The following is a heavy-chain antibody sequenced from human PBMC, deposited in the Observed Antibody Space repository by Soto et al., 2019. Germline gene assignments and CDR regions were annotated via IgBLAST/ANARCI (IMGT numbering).Heavy chain of an antibody. J-gene: IGHJ3*02. CDR3: ARKVDAFDI. V-gene: IGHV3-30-3*01. Sequence: GGSLRLSCAACGFTFSSYAMHWVRQAPGKGLEWVAVISYDGSNKYYADSVKGRFTISRDNSKNTLYLQMNSLRAEDTAVYYCARKVDAFDIWGQGTMVTVSS. CDR1: GFTFSSYA. CDR2: ISYDGSNK.